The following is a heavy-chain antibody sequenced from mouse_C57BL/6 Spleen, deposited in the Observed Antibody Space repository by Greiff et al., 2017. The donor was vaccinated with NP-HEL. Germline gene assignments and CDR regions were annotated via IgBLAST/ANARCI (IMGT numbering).Heavy chain of an antibody. V-gene: IGHV3-6*01. D-gene: IGHD1-2*01. J-gene: IGHJ2*01. Sequence: ESGPGLVKPSQSLSLTCSVTGYSITSGYYWYWIRQFPGNILEWMGNISYDGSNNYNPSLKNRISITRDTSKNQFFLNLNSVTTEDTATYYSARHSTAFDYWGQGTTLTVSS. CDR2: ISYDGSN. CDR1: GYSITSGYY. CDR3: ARHSTAFDY.